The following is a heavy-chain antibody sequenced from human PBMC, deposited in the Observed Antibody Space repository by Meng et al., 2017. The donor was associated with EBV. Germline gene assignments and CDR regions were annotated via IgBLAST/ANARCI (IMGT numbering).Heavy chain of an antibody. CDR1: EFSFPNAW. V-gene: IGHV3-15*01. J-gene: IGHJ4*02. D-gene: IGHD1-26*01. Sequence: VVMGELGGVLVMPDASVKPSCAAYEFSFPNAWMNWVRQAPGKGLEWVGRIRSQVDGRTADYSAPVKGRFTISRDDSKHTLYLQMNSLKIEDSAGYYCTTDEGGSRFWGQGTLVTVSS. CDR2: IRSQVDGRTA. CDR3: TTDEGGSRF.